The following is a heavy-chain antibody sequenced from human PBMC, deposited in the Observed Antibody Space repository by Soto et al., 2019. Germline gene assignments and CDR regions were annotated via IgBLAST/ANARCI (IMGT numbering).Heavy chain of an antibody. D-gene: IGHD6-19*01. CDR3: TIPYAVAVAGDGYYYSGIDV. Sequence: EVQLVESGGGLVQPGGSLKLSCAASGFTFSGSAMHWVRQASGKGLEWVGRIRSKANTSDTAYAAWVTGRFTISRDDLKSAAYLQMNSLNTEDTAVYYCTIPYAVAVAGDGYYYSGIDVWGQGTTVTVSS. CDR2: IRSKANTSDT. CDR1: GFTFSGSA. J-gene: IGHJ6*01. V-gene: IGHV3-73*02.